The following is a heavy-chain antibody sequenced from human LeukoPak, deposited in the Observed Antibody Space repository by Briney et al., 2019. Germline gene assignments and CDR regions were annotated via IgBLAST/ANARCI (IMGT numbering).Heavy chain of an antibody. V-gene: IGHV3-21*01. CDR3: ARATDGDYVPY. D-gene: IGHD4-17*01. Sequence: GGSLRLSCAASGFTFSSYSMNWVRQAPGKGLEWVSSISSSSSYINYADSVKGRFTISRDNAKNSLYLQMNSLRAEDTAVYYCARATDGDYVPYWGQGTLVTVSS. CDR1: GFTFSSYS. J-gene: IGHJ4*02. CDR2: ISSSSSYI.